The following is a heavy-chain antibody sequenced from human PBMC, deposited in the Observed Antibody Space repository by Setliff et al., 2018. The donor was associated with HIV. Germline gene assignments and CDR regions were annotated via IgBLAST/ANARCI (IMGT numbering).Heavy chain of an antibody. Sequence: SETLSLTCAVYGGSFSGYFWSWIRQSPGKGLNWLGEINHRGSTNYNPSMQSRVSISIDRSKNQFSLNLTSVTAADTAVYYXARGRDNLLTGYYVSFDAWGXGNLVTXSS. D-gene: IGHD3-9*01. CDR2: INHRGST. CDR3: ARGRDNLLTGYYVSFDA. V-gene: IGHV4-34*01. J-gene: IGHJ4*01. CDR1: GGSFSGYF.